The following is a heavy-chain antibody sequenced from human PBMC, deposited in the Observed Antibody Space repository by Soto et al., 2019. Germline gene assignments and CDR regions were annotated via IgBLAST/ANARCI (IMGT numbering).Heavy chain of an antibody. CDR3: AGIVVAARFDY. CDR2: LIPILGIA. Sequence: QVQLVQSGAEVKKPGSSVKVSCKASGGTFSSYTISWVRQAPGQGHEWMGRLIPILGIANYAQKFQGRVTITADKSTSTAYMELSSLRSEDTAVYYCAGIVVAARFDYWGQGTLVTVSS. J-gene: IGHJ4*02. D-gene: IGHD2-15*01. V-gene: IGHV1-69*02. CDR1: GGTFSSYT.